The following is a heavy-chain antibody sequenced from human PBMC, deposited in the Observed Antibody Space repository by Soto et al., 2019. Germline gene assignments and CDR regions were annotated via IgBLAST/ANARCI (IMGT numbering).Heavy chain of an antibody. J-gene: IGHJ3*01. V-gene: IGHV1-18*01. CDR2: ISVYNGST. D-gene: IGHD3-3*01. Sequence: QVQLVQSGDEVKKPRASVKVSCQASGYIFNNYGVSSLRQTPGQEHEWMGWISVYNGSTNNAQKVQDRVTVTANTSSSTVFMELRSLTSADTAIYYCARYVSIFELPIAGGAFDVWGQRTVVTVSS. CDR1: GYIFNNYG. CDR3: ARYVSIFELPIAGGAFDV.